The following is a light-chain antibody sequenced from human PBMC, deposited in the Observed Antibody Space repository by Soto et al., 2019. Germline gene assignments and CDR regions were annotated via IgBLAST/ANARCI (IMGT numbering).Light chain of an antibody. V-gene: IGKV2-28*01. CDR1: QSHLHSNGYNY. CDR2: LGS. CDR3: MQALQTQRT. Sequence: DIVMTQSPLSLPVTPGEPAPISCRSSQSHLHSNGYNYLDWYLQKPGQSPQLLIYLGSNRASGVPDRFSGSGSGTDFTLKISRVEAEDVGVYYCMQALQTQRTFGQGTKVEIK. J-gene: IGKJ1*01.